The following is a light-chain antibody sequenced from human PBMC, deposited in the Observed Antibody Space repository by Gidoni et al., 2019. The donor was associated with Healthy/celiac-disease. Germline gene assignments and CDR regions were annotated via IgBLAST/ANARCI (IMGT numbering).Light chain of an antibody. J-gene: IGKJ5*01. CDR1: QSISSY. Sequence: IQMTQSLSSLSASVGDRVTITCRASQSISSYLNWYQQKPGKAPKLLIYAAASLQSGVPSSFSGSGSGTDFTLTISSLQPEDFATYYCQQSYSTLSITFGQGTRLEIK. CDR3: QQSYSTLSIT. V-gene: IGKV1-39*01. CDR2: AAA.